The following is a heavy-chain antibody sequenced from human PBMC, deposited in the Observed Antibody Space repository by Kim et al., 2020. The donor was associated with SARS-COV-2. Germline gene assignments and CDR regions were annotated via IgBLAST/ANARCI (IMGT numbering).Heavy chain of an antibody. D-gene: IGHD1-26*01. CDR2: IHDAGST. CDR3: SSSTVGAYFDY. CDR1: GSSVRSSY. J-gene: IGHJ4*02. V-gene: IGHV3-53*01. Sequence: WGSLRLSCAVSGSSVRSSYMTWVRQAPGKGLEWVSAIHDAGSTYYADSVKGRFTISRDIPKDTLYLQMNSLRAEDTAVYYCSSSTVGAYFDYWGQGSLVTVSS.